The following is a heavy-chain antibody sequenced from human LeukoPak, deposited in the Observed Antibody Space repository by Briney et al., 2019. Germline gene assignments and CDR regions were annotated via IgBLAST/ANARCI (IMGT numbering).Heavy chain of an antibody. Sequence: SETLSLTCAVYGGSFSGYYWSWIRQPPGKGLEWIGEINHSGSTNYNPSLKSRVTISVDTSKNQFSLKLSSVTAADTAVYYCASPRGRWVAFDIWGQGTMVTVSS. V-gene: IGHV4-34*01. J-gene: IGHJ3*02. CDR3: ASPRGRWVAFDI. D-gene: IGHD4-23*01. CDR2: INHSGST. CDR1: GGSFSGYY.